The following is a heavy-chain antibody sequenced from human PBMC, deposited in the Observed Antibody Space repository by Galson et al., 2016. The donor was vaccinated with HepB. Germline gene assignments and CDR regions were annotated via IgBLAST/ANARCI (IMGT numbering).Heavy chain of an antibody. CDR1: GGSIVSTDSY. V-gene: IGHV4-39*07. Sequence: SETLSLTCTVSGGSIVSTDSYWVWIRQPPGEGLEWIGNIYFVGSTYYNPSLESRVTISVETSKNQFSLTVKHVTAADTAKYFCAGDSEAANFGSGSGRVDSWGQGTLVTVSS. CDR2: IYFVGST. J-gene: IGHJ4*02. D-gene: IGHD3-10*01. CDR3: AGDSEAANFGSGSGRVDS.